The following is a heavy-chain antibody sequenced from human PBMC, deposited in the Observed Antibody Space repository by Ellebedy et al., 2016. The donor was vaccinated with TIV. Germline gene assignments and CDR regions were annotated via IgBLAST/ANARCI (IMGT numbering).Heavy chain of an antibody. CDR1: GDSLSDHRW. CDR3: ARRKGDYVHGGYYFDE. V-gene: IGHV4-4*02. Sequence: MPSETLSLTCTVSGDSLSDHRWWKWVRQPPGKGLEWIEEIYHSSLANYNSSLESRVTMSVDKSKNQFSLKLSSVTAADTAVYYCARRKGDYVHGGYYFDEWGQGALVTVSS. J-gene: IGHJ4*02. D-gene: IGHD4-17*01. CDR2: IYHSSLA.